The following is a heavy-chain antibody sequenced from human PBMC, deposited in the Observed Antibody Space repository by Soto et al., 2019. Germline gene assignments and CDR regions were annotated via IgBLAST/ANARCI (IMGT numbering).Heavy chain of an antibody. J-gene: IGHJ4*01. CDR2: IKPDAGVA. Sequence: EVQLVESGGGLVQPGGSLRLSCAASGFIFSTHWMTWARQGPGKGLEWLATIKPDAGVAYYADSVKGRFTISRDNAKNSLYLQMNSLRGHDPAVYYCANDGGWHFGYWGQGTLVTVSS. CDR1: GFIFSTHW. D-gene: IGHD6-19*01. CDR3: ANDGGWHFGY. V-gene: IGHV3-7*01.